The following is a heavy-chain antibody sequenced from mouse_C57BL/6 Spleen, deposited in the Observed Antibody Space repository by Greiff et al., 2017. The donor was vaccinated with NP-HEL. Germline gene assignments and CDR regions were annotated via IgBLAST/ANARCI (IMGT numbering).Heavy chain of an antibody. CDR2: IDPSDSYT. CDR3: ASYYDDY. J-gene: IGHJ2*01. V-gene: IGHV1-50*01. Sequence: QVQLQQSGAELVKPGASVKLSCKASGYTFTSYWMQWVKQRPGQGLEWIGEIDPSDSYTNYNQKFKGKATLTVDTSSSTAYMQLSSLTSEDSAVYYCASYYDDYWGQGTTLTVSS. D-gene: IGHD2-4*01. CDR1: GYTFTSYW.